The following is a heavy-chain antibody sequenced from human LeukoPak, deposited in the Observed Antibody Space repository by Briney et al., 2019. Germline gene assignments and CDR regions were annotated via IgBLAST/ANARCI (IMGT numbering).Heavy chain of an antibody. D-gene: IGHD3-9*01. V-gene: IGHV1-18*01. CDR3: ARDQHYDILTGYYRVVWFDP. CDR1: GYTFTSYG. J-gene: IGHJ5*02. CDR2: ISAYNGNT. Sequence: ASVKVSCKASGYTFTSYGISWVRQAPGQGLEWMGWISAYNGNTNNAQKLQGRVTMTRDTSISTAYMELSRLRSDDTAVSYCARDQHYDILTGYYRVVWFDPWGQGTLVTVSS.